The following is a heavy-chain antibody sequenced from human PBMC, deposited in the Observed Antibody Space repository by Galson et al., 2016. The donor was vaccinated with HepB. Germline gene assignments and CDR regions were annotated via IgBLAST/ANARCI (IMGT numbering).Heavy chain of an antibody. CDR3: AGGNQQLVLGTFDS. CDR1: GGTFNTSA. Sequence: SVKVSCKASGGTFNTSAISWVRQAPGQGLEWMGGIIPIFDTPHYSQKFQDKVTITADKSSRTAYMDLSSLTSEDTAVYYCAGGNQQLVLGTFDSWGQGTLVTVSS. J-gene: IGHJ4*02. CDR2: IIPIFDTP. V-gene: IGHV1-69*06. D-gene: IGHD6-13*01.